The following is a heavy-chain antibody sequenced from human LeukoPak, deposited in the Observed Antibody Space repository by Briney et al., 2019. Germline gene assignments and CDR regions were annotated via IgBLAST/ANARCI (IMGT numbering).Heavy chain of an antibody. CDR3: ARVSALRSSGWFGVFDF. CDR2: ISGSDTST. Sequence: GGSLRLSCAASGFTFTYFTMTWVRQAPGKGLEWVSGISGSDTSTYSADSVKGRFTISRDDSQSTLYLQMDSLRAEDTAVYYCARVSALRSSGWFGVFDFWGQGTLVTVSS. D-gene: IGHD6-19*01. CDR1: GFTFTYFT. J-gene: IGHJ4*02. V-gene: IGHV3-23*01.